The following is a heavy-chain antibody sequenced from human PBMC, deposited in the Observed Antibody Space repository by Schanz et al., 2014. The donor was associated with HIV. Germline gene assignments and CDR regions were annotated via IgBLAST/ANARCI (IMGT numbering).Heavy chain of an antibody. Sequence: QVQLVQSGAEGRKPGASVKVSCKTSGYTFIDYFIHWVRQAPGQGLEWMGWISAYNGNTKYAQKLQGRLTMTTDTSTSTAYMELRSLRSDDTAVYYCAREKTTLNWFDPWGQGTLVTVSS. V-gene: IGHV1-18*01. CDR2: ISAYNGNT. D-gene: IGHD4-4*01. CDR3: AREKTTLNWFDP. J-gene: IGHJ5*02. CDR1: GYTFIDYF.